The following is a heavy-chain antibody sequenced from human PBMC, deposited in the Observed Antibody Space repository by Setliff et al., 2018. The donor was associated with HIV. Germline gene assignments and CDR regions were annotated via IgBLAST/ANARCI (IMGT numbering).Heavy chain of an antibody. J-gene: IGHJ3*02. V-gene: IGHV7-4-1*02. D-gene: IGHD3-22*01. CDR1: GYAFASYG. Sequence: GASVKVSCKASGYAFASYGLNWVRQAPGQGLEWMGWINTHSGNPTYAQAFTGRFVFSLDTSVSTAYLQISSLRAEDTAVYYCARFYDSGASYSDDAFDIWDQGTMVTVS. CDR2: INTHSGNP. CDR3: ARFYDSGASYSDDAFDI.